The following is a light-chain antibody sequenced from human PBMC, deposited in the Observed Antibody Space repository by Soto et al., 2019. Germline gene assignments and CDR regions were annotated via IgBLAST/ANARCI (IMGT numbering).Light chain of an antibody. CDR3: CSFAGSDTYV. V-gene: IGLV2-11*01. Sequence: QSALTQPRSVSGSPGQSVTISCTGTSSDVGRYDYVSWYQQHPGKAPKLIIYDVSERPSGVPDRFSGSKFGNTASLTISGLQAEDEADYSCCSFAGSDTYVFGTGTKLTVL. CDR2: DVS. CDR1: SSDVGRYDY. J-gene: IGLJ1*01.